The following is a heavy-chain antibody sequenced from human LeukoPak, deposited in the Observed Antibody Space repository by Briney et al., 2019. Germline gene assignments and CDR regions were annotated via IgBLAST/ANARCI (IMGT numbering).Heavy chain of an antibody. Sequence: PGRSLRLSCAAPGFTFSSYAMHWVRQAPGKGLEWVAVISYDGSNKYYADSVKGRFTISRDNSKNTLYLQMNSLRAEDTAVYYCARDSSMFDYGMDVWGQGTTVTVSS. CDR3: ARDSSMFDYGMDV. J-gene: IGHJ6*02. CDR1: GFTFSSYA. CDR2: ISYDGSNK. V-gene: IGHV3-30*04. D-gene: IGHD2-2*01.